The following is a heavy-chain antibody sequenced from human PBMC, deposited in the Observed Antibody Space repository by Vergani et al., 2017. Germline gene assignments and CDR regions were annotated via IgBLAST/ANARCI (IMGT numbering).Heavy chain of an antibody. CDR2: IYYSGST. D-gene: IGHD2-2*01. CDR3: AVVVPDPHWALDY. J-gene: IGHJ4*02. V-gene: IGHV4-39*01. CDR1: GGSISSSSYY. Sequence: QLQLPESGPGLVKPSETLSLTCTVSGGSISSSSYYWGWIRQPPGKGLEWIGSIYYSGSTYYNPSLKSRVTISVDTSKNQFSLKLSSVTAADTAVYYCAVVVPDPHWALDYWGQGTLVTVSS.